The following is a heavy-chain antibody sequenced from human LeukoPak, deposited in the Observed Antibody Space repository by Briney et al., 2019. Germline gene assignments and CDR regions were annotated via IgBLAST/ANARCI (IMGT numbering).Heavy chain of an antibody. V-gene: IGHV3-30*02. CDR1: GFTFSSYG. D-gene: IGHD2-15*01. Sequence: GGSLRLSRAASGFTFSSYGMHWVRQAPGKGLEWVAFIRYDGSNKYYADSVKGRFTISRDNSKNTLYLQMNSLRAEDTAVYYCIAAPSFDYWGQGTLVTVSS. CDR2: IRYDGSNK. CDR3: IAAPSFDY. J-gene: IGHJ4*02.